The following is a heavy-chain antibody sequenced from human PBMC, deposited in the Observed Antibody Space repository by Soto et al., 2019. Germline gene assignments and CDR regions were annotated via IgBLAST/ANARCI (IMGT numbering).Heavy chain of an antibody. CDR3: AKSSGGNYYDSSGYNYFDY. CDR1: GFTFSSYA. CDR2: ISGSGGTT. J-gene: IGHJ4*02. V-gene: IGHV3-23*01. D-gene: IGHD3-22*01. Sequence: PGGSLRLSCAASGFTFSSYAMSWVRQAPGKGLEWVSGISGSGGTTYYADSVKGRFTISRDNSKNTLYLQMNSLRAEDTAVYYCAKSSGGNYYDSSGYNYFDYWGQGTLVTVSS.